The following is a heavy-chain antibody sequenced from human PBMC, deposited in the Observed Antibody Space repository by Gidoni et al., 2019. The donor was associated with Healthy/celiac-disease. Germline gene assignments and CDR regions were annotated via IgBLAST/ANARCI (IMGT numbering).Heavy chain of an antibody. D-gene: IGHD5-18*01. CDR3: ARDRGYSYGYSDYYYYGMDV. V-gene: IGHV3-30*03. Sequence: QVQLVESGGGVVQPGRSLRLSCAASGFTFSSYGMPWVRQAPGKGLEWVAGISYDGSNNYYADSVKGRFTISRDNSKTTLYLQMNSLRAEDTAVYYCARDRGYSYGYSDYYYYGMDVWGQGTTVTVSS. J-gene: IGHJ6*02. CDR1: GFTFSSYG. CDR2: ISYDGSNN.